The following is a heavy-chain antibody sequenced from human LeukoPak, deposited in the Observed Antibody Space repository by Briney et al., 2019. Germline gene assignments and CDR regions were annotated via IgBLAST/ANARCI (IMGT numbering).Heavy chain of an antibody. J-gene: IGHJ4*02. Sequence: GGSLRLSCAASGFTFDDYAMHWVRQVPGKGLEWVSGISWNSGSIGYADSVKGRFTISRDNAKNSLYLQMNSLRAEDMALYYCAKGVVEAVAGFVDYWGQGTLVTVSS. CDR1: GFTFDDYA. V-gene: IGHV3-9*03. CDR3: AKGVVEAVAGFVDY. D-gene: IGHD6-19*01. CDR2: ISWNSGSI.